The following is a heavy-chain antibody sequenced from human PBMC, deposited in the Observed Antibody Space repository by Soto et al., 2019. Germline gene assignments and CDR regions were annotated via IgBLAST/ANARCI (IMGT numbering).Heavy chain of an antibody. CDR1: GGSFSGYY. J-gene: IGHJ6*02. Sequence: PSETLSLTCAVYGGSFSGYYWSWIRRPPGKGLEWIGEINNSGSTNYNPSLKSRVTISVDTSKNQFSLKLSSVTAADTAVYYCARLYGRPGVVTYYYYYYGMDVWGQGTTVTVSS. CDR2: INNSGST. V-gene: IGHV4-34*01. D-gene: IGHD3-3*01. CDR3: ARLYGRPGVVTYYYYYYGMDV.